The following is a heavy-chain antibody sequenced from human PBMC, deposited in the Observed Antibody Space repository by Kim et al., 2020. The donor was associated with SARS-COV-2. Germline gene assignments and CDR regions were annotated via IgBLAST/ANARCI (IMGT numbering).Heavy chain of an antibody. J-gene: IGHJ4*02. Sequence: YVDPGKGRFTISRDNAKNSLYLQMNSLRAEDTAVYYCASDLYDSSGYFDYWGQGTLVTVSS. CDR3: ASDLYDSSGYFDY. V-gene: IGHV3-7*01. D-gene: IGHD3-22*01.